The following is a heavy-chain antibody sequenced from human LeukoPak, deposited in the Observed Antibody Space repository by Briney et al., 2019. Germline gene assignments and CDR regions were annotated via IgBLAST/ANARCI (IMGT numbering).Heavy chain of an antibody. Sequence: PSETLSLTCTVSGNSLRSYYWNWIRQPPGKGLEWIGYIYYSGTTSYSPSLRSRVTISVDMSKNQFSLRLTSVTAADTAVYYCARQSEGFDYWGQGTLVTVSS. CDR3: ARQSEGFDY. V-gene: IGHV4-59*08. CDR2: IYYSGTT. J-gene: IGHJ4*02. CDR1: GNSLRSYY.